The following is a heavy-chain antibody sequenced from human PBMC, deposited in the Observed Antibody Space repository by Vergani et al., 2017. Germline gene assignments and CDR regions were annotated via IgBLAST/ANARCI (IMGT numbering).Heavy chain of an antibody. CDR3: ARTYTGYDPKRGGMDV. J-gene: IGHJ6*02. CDR2: IYSGGST. Sequence: EVQLVESGGGLVQPGGSLRLPCAASGFTVSSNYMSWVRQAPGKGLEWVSGIYSGGSTNYADSVKGRFTISRDKSKNTLYLQMNSLRAEDTAVYDCARTYTGYDPKRGGMDVWGQGTTVTVSS. CDR1: GFTVSSNY. D-gene: IGHD3-22*01. V-gene: IGHV3-66*02.